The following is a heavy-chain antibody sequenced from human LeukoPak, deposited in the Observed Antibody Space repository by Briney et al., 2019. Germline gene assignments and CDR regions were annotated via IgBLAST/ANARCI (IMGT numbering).Heavy chain of an antibody. CDR1: GYSISTAYY. V-gene: IGHV4-38-2*02. Sequence: SETLSLTCTVSGYSISTAYYWGWIRQPPGKGLEWIGNIYHTGSTYYNPSLKSRVTISLDTSKNLFSLKLSSVTAADTAVYYCARGVTMIGRLRFDPWGQGTLATVSS. CDR3: ARGVTMIGRLRFDP. CDR2: IYHTGST. D-gene: IGHD3-22*01. J-gene: IGHJ5*02.